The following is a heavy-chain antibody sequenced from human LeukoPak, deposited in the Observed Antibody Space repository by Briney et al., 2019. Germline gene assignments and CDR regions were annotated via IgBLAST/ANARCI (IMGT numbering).Heavy chain of an antibody. Sequence: GGSLRLSCAASGFTFSSYSMNWVRQAPGKGLEWVSSISSSISYIYYADSVKGRFTISRYNAKNAVYLQMNSLRAEDTAVYYCARDGEPWRDIVVVPAAMGLPSYYDYMDVWGKGTTVTVSS. CDR1: GFTFSSYS. CDR2: ISSSISYI. V-gene: IGHV3-21*01. D-gene: IGHD2-2*01. CDR3: ARDGEPWRDIVVVPAAMGLPSYYDYMDV. J-gene: IGHJ6*03.